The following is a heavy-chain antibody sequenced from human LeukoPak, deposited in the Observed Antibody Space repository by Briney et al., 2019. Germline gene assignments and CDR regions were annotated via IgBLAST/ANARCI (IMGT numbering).Heavy chain of an antibody. CDR2: ISFDGTNK. CDR1: GFTFRSYG. J-gene: IGHJ5*02. CDR3: ARGGKYYYDSSGSDNWFDP. D-gene: IGHD3-22*01. V-gene: IGHV3-30*03. Sequence: GRSLRLSCAASGFTFRSYGIHWVRRAPGKGLEWVATISFDGTNKKYADSVKGRFTISRDNPKNTLYLQMNSLRAEDTAVYYCARGGKYYYDSSGSDNWFDPWGQGTLVTVSS.